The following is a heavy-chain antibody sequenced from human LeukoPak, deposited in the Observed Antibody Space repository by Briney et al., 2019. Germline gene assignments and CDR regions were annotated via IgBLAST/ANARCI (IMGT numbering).Heavy chain of an antibody. CDR1: GGSFSGYY. CDR2: IYHSGST. CDR3: ARGELELEWFDL. Sequence: PSETRSLTCAVYGGSFSGYYWSWIRQPPGKGLEWIGYIYHSGSTYYNPSLKSRVTISVDRSKNQFSLKLSSVTAADTAVYYCARGELELEWFDLWGQGTLVTVSS. D-gene: IGHD1-7*01. V-gene: IGHV4-34*01. J-gene: IGHJ5*02.